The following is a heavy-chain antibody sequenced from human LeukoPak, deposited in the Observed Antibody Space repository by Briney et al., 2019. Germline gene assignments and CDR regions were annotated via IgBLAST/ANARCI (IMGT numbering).Heavy chain of an antibody. D-gene: IGHD6-6*01. CDR2: IHTSGST. CDR3: AREGSMTARPFVSIDY. J-gene: IGHJ4*02. CDR1: GGSIRTYY. V-gene: IGHV4-4*07. Sequence: PSETLSLTCTVSGGSIRTYYLSWIRQPAGKALEWIGRIHTSGSTDYNPSLESRVSMSVDTSKNQFSLKLRSVTAADTAVYYCAREGSMTARPFVSIDYWGQGTLVTVSS.